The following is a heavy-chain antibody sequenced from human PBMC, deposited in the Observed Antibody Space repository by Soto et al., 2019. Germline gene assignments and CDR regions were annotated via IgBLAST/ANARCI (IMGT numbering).Heavy chain of an antibody. V-gene: IGHV2-70*01. CDR3: ARIRSGYYYGYYFDY. CDR1: GFSLSTSGMC. D-gene: IGHD3-22*01. J-gene: IGHJ4*02. CDR2: IDWDDDK. Sequence: SGPTLVNPTQTLTLTYTFSGFSLSTSGMCVSWIRQPPGKALEWLALIDWDDDKYYSTSLKTRLTISKDTSKNQVVLTMTNMDPVDTATYYCARIRSGYYYGYYFDYWGQGTLVTVSS.